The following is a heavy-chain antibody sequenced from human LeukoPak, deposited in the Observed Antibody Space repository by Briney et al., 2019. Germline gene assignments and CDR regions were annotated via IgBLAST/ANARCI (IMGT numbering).Heavy chain of an antibody. CDR2: INWNGGST. Sequence: GGSLRLSCAASGFTFDDYGMSWVRQAPGKGLEWVSGINWNGGSTGYADSVKGRFTISRDNAKNSLYLQMNSLRAEDTALYYCAREFGELLTTNYYYYYYMDVWGKGTTVTVSS. V-gene: IGHV3-20*04. CDR3: AREFGELLTTNYYYYYYMDV. D-gene: IGHD3-10*01. CDR1: GFTFDDYG. J-gene: IGHJ6*03.